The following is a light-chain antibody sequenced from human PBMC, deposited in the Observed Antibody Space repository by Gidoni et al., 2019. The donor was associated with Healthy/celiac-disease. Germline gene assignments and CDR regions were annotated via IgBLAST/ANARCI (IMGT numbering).Light chain of an antibody. V-gene: IGLV4-69*01. CDR3: QTWGTGTLV. CDR2: LNSDGSH. J-gene: IGLJ3*02. CDR1: SGHSSYA. Sequence: QLVLTQSPSASASLGASVKLTCTLSSGHSSYAIAWHQQQPEKGPRYLMKLNSDGSHSKGDGIPDSFSGSSSGAERYLTISSLQSEDEADYYCQTWGTGTLVFGGGTKLTVL.